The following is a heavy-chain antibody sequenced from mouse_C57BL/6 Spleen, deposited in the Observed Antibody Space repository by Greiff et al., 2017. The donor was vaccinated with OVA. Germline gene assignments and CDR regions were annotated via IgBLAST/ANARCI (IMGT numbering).Heavy chain of an antibody. CDR1: GYTFTSYW. Sequence: QVQLQQSGAELVKPGASVKLSCKASGYTFTSYWMHWVKQRPGRGLEWIGRIDANSGGTKYNEKFKSKATLTVDKPYSTAYMQLSSLTSEDSAVYYCARGEGITTGVVDYWGQGTTLTVSS. CDR2: IDANSGGT. V-gene: IGHV1-72*01. D-gene: IGHD1-1*01. J-gene: IGHJ2*01. CDR3: ARGEGITTGVVDY.